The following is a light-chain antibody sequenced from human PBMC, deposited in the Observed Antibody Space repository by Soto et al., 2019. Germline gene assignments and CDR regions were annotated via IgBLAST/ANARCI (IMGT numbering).Light chain of an antibody. J-gene: IGKJ1*01. Sequence: EIVLTQSPCTLSLSPGERATLSCRASQSVSSSYLAWYQQKPGQAPRLLIYGASSRATGIPDRFSGSGSGTDFTLTISRLEPEDVAVYYCQQYGSSPWTFGQGTKVEIK. V-gene: IGKV3-20*01. CDR1: QSVSSSY. CDR3: QQYGSSPWT. CDR2: GAS.